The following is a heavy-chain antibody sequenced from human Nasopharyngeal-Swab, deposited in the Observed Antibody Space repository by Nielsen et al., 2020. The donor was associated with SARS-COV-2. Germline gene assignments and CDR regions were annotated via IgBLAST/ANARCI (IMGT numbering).Heavy chain of an antibody. Sequence: ASVKVSCKASGYTFTSYAMNWVRQAPGQGLEWMGWINTNTGNPTYAQGFTGRLVFSLDTSVSTAYLQISSLKAEDTAVYYCARGNIAIQYYYYGMDVWGQGTTVTVSS. J-gene: IGHJ6*02. CDR2: INTNTGNP. CDR1: GYTFTSYA. D-gene: IGHD2/OR15-2a*01. CDR3: ARGNIAIQYYYYGMDV. V-gene: IGHV7-4-1*02.